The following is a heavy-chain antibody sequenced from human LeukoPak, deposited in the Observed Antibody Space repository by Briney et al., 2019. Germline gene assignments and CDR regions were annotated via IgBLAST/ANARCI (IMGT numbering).Heavy chain of an antibody. D-gene: IGHD2-15*01. J-gene: IGHJ4*02. V-gene: IGHV4-39*01. CDR2: IYYNGRT. CDR1: GDSLSSGRSY. CDR3: ARHKGGGAHSFDH. Sequence: SETLSLPCSVSGDSLSSGRSYWAWIRQPPGKGLEWIGTIYYNGRTYYNPSLKSRVSISIDTSKGLFSMNLTSVTAADTAFYFCARHKGGGAHSFDHWSQGALVTVSS.